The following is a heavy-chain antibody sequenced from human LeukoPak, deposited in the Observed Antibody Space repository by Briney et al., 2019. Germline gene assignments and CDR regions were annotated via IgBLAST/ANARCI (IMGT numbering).Heavy chain of an antibody. D-gene: IGHD1-1*01. CDR3: AGNQPTTNYYYYGMDV. Sequence: VKVSCKASGYTFTGYYMHWVRQAPGQGLEWMGWINPNSGGTNYAQKFQGRVTVTRDTSISTAYMELSRLRSDDTAVYYCAGNQPTTNYYYYGMDVWGQGTTVTVSS. CDR2: INPNSGGT. CDR1: GYTFTGYY. J-gene: IGHJ6*02. V-gene: IGHV1-2*02.